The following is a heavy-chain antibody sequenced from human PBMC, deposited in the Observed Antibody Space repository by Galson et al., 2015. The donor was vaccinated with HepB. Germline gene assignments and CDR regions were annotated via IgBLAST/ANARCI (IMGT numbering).Heavy chain of an antibody. CDR3: ARGYAIDI. CDR1: GDSVSSNSAA. Sequence: CAISGDSVSSNSAAWNWIRQSPSRGLEWLGRAYYRSKWFNDYAVSVKSRITINADTSKNQFSLQLDSVTPEDTAVYYCARGYAIDIWGQGTMVTVSS. CDR2: AYYRSKWFN. V-gene: IGHV6-1*01. J-gene: IGHJ3*02.